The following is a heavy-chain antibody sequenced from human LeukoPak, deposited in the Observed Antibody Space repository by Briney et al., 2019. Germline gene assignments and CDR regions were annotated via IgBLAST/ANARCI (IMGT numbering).Heavy chain of an antibody. CDR1: GYRFTDYW. D-gene: IGHD1-7*01. CDR2: IYPGDSDN. J-gene: IGHJ6*02. Sequence: GQSLKFSCKGSGYRFTDYWIGGVRQMLEKGLEWMGIIYPGDSDNRYSPSFQSQVTISADKSINTAHLQWSRLKASDTGMYYCARGAAGTTPDYYYFGLDVWGQGTTVRVSS. V-gene: IGHV5-51*06. CDR3: ARGAAGTTPDYYYFGLDV.